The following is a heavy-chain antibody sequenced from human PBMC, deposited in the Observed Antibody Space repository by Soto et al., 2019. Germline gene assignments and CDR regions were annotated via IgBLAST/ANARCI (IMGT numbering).Heavy chain of an antibody. V-gene: IGHV3-48*01. CDR3: ARSGGRTPLIRLYYFDY. D-gene: IGHD2-15*01. CDR1: GFTFSSYS. Sequence: GGSLKLSCAASGFTFSSYSMNWVRQAPGKGLEWVSYISSSSSTIYYADSVKGRITISRDNAKNSLYLQMNSLRAEDTAVYYCARSGGRTPLIRLYYFDYWGQGTLVTVSS. CDR2: ISSSSSTI. J-gene: IGHJ4*02.